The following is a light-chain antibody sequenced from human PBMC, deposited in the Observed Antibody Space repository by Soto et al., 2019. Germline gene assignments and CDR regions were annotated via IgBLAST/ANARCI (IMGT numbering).Light chain of an antibody. CDR2: GAS. Sequence: EIVLTQSPGTLSLSPGERATLSCRASQSVSSSYLAWYQQKPGQAPRLLLYGASSRATGIPDRFSGSASGTDFTLTISRLEPEDFAVYYCQQYGRSPYTFGQGTKVDIK. V-gene: IGKV3-20*01. J-gene: IGKJ2*01. CDR3: QQYGRSPYT. CDR1: QSVSSSY.